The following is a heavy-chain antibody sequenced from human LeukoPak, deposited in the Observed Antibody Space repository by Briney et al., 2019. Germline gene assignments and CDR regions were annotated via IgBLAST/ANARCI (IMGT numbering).Heavy chain of an antibody. Sequence: GASVTASCKASGYAFISYDMHWERQAPGQGHEEMGIVNPSGGSTSDAQKFQGRVTMTRDTSTSTVYMELSSLRSEDTAVYYCARATVTLNWFDPWGQGTLVTVSS. CDR2: VNPSGGST. D-gene: IGHD4-17*01. CDR1: GYAFISYD. CDR3: ARATVTLNWFDP. V-gene: IGHV1-46*01. J-gene: IGHJ5*02.